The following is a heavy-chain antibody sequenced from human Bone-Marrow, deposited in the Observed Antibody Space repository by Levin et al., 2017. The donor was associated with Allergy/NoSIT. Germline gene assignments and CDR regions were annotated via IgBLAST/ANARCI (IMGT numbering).Heavy chain of an antibody. CDR1: GGSFSNNDDY. V-gene: IGHV4-39*07. Sequence: PSETLSLTCSVSGGSFSNNDDYWGWIRQSPGKGLEWVGTISDRGTTYYNPSLKSRVSISADTSRTHFSLSLTSVTAADTAIYYGARAIPAHCTYGVCFRGAALGWFDPWGQGTLVTVSS. D-gene: IGHD2-8*01. CDR3: ARAIPAHCTYGVCFRGAALGWFDP. CDR2: ISDRGTT. J-gene: IGHJ5*02.